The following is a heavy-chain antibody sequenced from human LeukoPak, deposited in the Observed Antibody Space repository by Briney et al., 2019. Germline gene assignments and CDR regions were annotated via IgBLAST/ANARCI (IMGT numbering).Heavy chain of an antibody. CDR2: IYTSGTT. Sequence: SETLSLTCTVSGGSISSSNYYWSWIRQPAGKGLEWIGRIYTSGTTYYNPSLKSRATLSIDTSKNQFSLKLSSVTAADTAVYYCARGPYSSSWYFFNWFDPWGQGTLVTVSS. V-gene: IGHV4-61*02. D-gene: IGHD6-13*01. CDR1: GGSISSSNYY. J-gene: IGHJ5*02. CDR3: ARGPYSSSWYFFNWFDP.